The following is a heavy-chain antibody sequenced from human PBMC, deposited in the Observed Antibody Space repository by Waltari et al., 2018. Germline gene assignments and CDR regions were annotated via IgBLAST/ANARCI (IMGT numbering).Heavy chain of an antibody. CDR3: ATSSGSGWNY. Sequence: QVQLVESGGGVVQPGRSLRLSCAASGFTFSSYAMHWVRQAPGKGLEWVAVISYDGSNKYYADSVKGRFTISRDNAKNTLYLQMNSLRAEDTAVYYCATSSGSGWNYWGQGTLVTVSS. CDR2: ISYDGSNK. J-gene: IGHJ4*02. V-gene: IGHV3-30*07. CDR1: GFTFSSYA. D-gene: IGHD6-19*01.